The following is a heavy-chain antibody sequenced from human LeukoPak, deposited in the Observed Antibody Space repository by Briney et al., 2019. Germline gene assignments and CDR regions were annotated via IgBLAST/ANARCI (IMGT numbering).Heavy chain of an antibody. D-gene: IGHD3-10*01. V-gene: IGHV4-4*07. J-gene: IGHJ6*03. CDR1: GGSISSYY. CDR3: AREGYGSGSWRDYYYMDV. CDR2: IYTSGST. Sequence: SETLSLTCTVSGGSISSYYWSWIRQPAGKGLEWIGRIYTSGSTNYNPSLKSRVTMSVDTSKNQFSLKLSSVTAADTAVYYCAREGYGSGSWRDYYYMDVWGKGTTVTVSS.